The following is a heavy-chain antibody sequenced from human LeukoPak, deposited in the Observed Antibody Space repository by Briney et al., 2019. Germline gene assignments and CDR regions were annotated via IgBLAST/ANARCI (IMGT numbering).Heavy chain of an antibody. CDR2: ISGSGGST. V-gene: IGHV3-23*01. J-gene: IGHJ6*02. CDR3: AKVNYGSGSYRDYYGMDV. CDR1: GFTFSSYA. Sequence: GGSLRLSCAASGFTFSSYAMSWVRQAPGKGLEWVSAISGSGGSTYCADSVKGRFTISRDNSKNTLYLQMNSLRAEDTAVYYCAKVNYGSGSYRDYYGMDVWGQGTTVTVSS. D-gene: IGHD3-10*01.